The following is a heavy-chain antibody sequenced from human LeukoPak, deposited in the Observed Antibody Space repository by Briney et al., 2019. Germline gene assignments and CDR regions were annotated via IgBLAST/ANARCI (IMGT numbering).Heavy chain of an antibody. D-gene: IGHD6-6*01. CDR1: GFTFSRYG. CDR2: IWYDGSNK. CDR3: AREYSRSSRVDY. V-gene: IGHV3-30*02. J-gene: IGHJ4*02. Sequence: GGSLRLSCAASGFTFSRYGMHWVRQAPGKGLEWVASIWYDGSNKYYADSVKGRFTISRDNSKNTLYLQMNSLRAEDTAVYHCAREYSRSSRVDYWGQGTLVTVSS.